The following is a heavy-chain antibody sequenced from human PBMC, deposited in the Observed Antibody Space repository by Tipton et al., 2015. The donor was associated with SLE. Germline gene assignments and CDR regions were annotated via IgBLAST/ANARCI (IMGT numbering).Heavy chain of an antibody. CDR3: ASSPRGPWGAHPPDY. J-gene: IGHJ4*02. CDR1: GFTFSSYG. Sequence: SLRLSCAASGFTFSSYGMHWVRQAPGKGLEWVAVIWYDGSNKYYADSVKGRFTISRDNSKNTLYLQMNSLRAEDTAVYYCASSPRGPWGAHPPDYWGQGTLVTVSS. V-gene: IGHV3-33*01. D-gene: IGHD1-26*01. CDR2: IWYDGSNK.